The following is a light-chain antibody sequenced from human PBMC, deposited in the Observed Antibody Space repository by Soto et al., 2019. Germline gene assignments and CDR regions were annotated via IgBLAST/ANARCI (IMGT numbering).Light chain of an antibody. V-gene: IGKV1-5*01. J-gene: IGKJ5*01. Sequence: DIQMTQSPSTLSASVGDSVTITCRASQNIRNWLAWYQQKPGKAPNPLIYDASSLKSGVPARFSGSGSGTDFTLTISSLQPEDFATYYCQQSYSTPLITFGQGTRLEIK. CDR1: QNIRNW. CDR2: DAS. CDR3: QQSYSTPLIT.